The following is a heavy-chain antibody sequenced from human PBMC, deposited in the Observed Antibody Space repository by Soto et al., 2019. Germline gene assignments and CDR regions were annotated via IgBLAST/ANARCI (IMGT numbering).Heavy chain of an antibody. Sequence: SETLSLTCSVSGGSISTGGYYWSWIRQHPGKGLEWIGYICYSGSTYYNPSLKSRVTMSVDTSKNQFSLKLSSVTAADMAVYYCARVSRLGGDDYWGQGTLVTVSS. CDR1: GGSISTGGYY. D-gene: IGHD3-16*01. CDR3: ARVSRLGGDDY. J-gene: IGHJ4*02. V-gene: IGHV4-31*03. CDR2: ICYSGST.